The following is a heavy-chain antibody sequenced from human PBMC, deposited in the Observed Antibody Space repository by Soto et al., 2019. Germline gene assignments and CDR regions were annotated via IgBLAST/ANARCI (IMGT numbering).Heavy chain of an antibody. J-gene: IGHJ4*02. D-gene: IGHD1-26*01. V-gene: IGHV1-69*13. CDR2: IIPIFGTA. CDR3: VSGSVRGYGY. CDR1: GGTFSSYA. Sequence: ASVKVSCKASGGTFSSYAISWVRQAPGQGLEWMGGIIPIFGTANYAQKFQGRVTITADESTSTAYMELSSLRSEDTAVYYCVSGSVRGYGYWGQGTLVTVSS.